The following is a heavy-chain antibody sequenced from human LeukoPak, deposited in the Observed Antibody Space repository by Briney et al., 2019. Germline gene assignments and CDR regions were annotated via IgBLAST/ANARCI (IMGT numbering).Heavy chain of an antibody. D-gene: IGHD2-2*01. Sequence: ASVKVSCKASGYTFTSYGISWVRQAPGQGLEWMGWISAYNGNTNYAQKLQGRVTMTTDTSTSTAYMELRSLRSDDTAVYYCARVGKYCSSTSCWGINWFDPWGQGTLVTVSS. CDR1: GYTFTSYG. J-gene: IGHJ5*02. V-gene: IGHV1-18*01. CDR3: ARVGKYCSSTSCWGINWFDP. CDR2: ISAYNGNT.